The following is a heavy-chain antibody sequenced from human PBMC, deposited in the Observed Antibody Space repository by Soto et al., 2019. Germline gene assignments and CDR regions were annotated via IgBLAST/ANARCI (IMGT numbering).Heavy chain of an antibody. CDR2: IYHSGTT. J-gene: IGHJ4*02. D-gene: IGHD1-26*01. CDR3: AIPGAGDFDY. CDR1: GASISNTNW. V-gene: IGHV4-4*02. Sequence: QVQLQESGPGLVEPSGTLSLTCAVSGASISNTNWWSWVRQPPGKGLEWIGEIYHSGTTNCDPALKSRVTISVDKSNNQFSLKLSSVTAADTAVYYCAIPGAGDFDYWGQGTLVTVSS.